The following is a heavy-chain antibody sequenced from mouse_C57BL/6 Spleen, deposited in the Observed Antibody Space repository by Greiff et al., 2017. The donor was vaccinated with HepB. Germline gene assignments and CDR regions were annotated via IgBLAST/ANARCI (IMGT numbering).Heavy chain of an antibody. CDR2: ISSGGSYT. D-gene: IGHD2-2*01. J-gene: IGHJ4*01. CDR1: GFTFSSYG. CDR3: ARHCGRGYDGNDYAMDY. Sequence: EVMLVESGGDLVKPGGSLKLSCAASGFTFSSYGMSWVRQTPDKRLEWVATISSGGSYTYYPDSVKGRFTISRDNAENTLYLQMSSLKSEDTAMYYCARHCGRGYDGNDYAMDYWGQGTSVTVSS. V-gene: IGHV5-6*01.